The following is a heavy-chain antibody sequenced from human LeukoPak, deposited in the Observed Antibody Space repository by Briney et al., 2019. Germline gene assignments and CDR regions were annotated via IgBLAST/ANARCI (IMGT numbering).Heavy chain of an antibody. CDR1: GGSISSSSYY. V-gene: IGHV4-39*07. J-gene: IGHJ6*02. D-gene: IGHD6-13*01. CDR3: ARDTELADGSWYAPYYYYGMDV. Sequence: SETLSLTCTVSGGSISSSSYYWGWIRQPPGKGLEWIGSIYYSGSTYYNPSLKSRVTISVDTSKNQFSLKLSSVTAADTAVYYCARDTELADGSWYAPYYYYGMDVWGQGATVTVSS. CDR2: IYYSGST.